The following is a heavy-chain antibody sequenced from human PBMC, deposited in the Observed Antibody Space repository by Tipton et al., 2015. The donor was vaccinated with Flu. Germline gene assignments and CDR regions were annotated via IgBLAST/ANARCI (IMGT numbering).Heavy chain of an antibody. J-gene: IGHJ6*03. Sequence: TLSLTCTVSGGSISSSSYYWGWIRQPPGKGLEWIGSIYYSGNTHYNPSLKSRVTISVDTSKNQFSLKLSSVTAADTAVYYCARQPLGNRYYYYYYMDVWGKGTTVTVSS. CDR1: GGSISSSSYY. V-gene: IGHV4-39*01. CDR3: ARQPLGNRYYYYYYMDV. CDR2: IYYSGNT. D-gene: IGHD1-26*01.